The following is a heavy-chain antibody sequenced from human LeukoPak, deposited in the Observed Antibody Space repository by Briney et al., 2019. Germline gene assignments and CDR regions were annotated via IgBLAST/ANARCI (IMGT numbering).Heavy chain of an antibody. CDR2: MNPYSGNT. CDR3: GRGGGYSFGPYDN. V-gene: IGHV1-8*01. D-gene: IGHD5-18*01. CDR1: GYTFTSYD. Sequence: ASVKVSCKASGYTFTSYDINWVRQATGQGLEWMGWMNPYSGNTGFAQRFQGRVSMARNTSISTAYMELTNLTSDDTAVYYCGRGGGYSFGPYDNWGQGTLVTVSS. J-gene: IGHJ4*02.